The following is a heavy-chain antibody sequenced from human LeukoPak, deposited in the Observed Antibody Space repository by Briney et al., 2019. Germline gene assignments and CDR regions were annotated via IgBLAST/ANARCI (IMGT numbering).Heavy chain of an antibody. CDR1: GFTFSSYE. CDR2: ISSSGSTI. CDR3: ARVSSAMVTSDY. V-gene: IGHV3-48*03. J-gene: IGHJ4*02. Sequence: GGSLRLSCAASGFTFSSYEMNWVRQAPGKGLEWVSYISSSGSTIYYADSVKGRFTISRDNAKNSLYLQMNSLRAEDTAVYYCARVSSAMVTSDYWGQGILVTVSS. D-gene: IGHD5-18*01.